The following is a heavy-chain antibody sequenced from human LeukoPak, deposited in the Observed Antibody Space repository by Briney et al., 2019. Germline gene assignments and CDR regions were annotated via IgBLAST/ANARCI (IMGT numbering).Heavy chain of an antibody. CDR3: AKVSSSTDYYYYYMDV. CDR1: GFTFSTHG. Sequence: PGGTLGLSCAASGFTFSTHGMNWVRQAPGKGLEWASGVSGSGDRTYFADSVKGRFAISRDNSKNTLYLQMNSLRAEDTAVYYCAKVSSSTDYYYYYMDVWGKGTTVTVSS. V-gene: IGHV3-23*01. J-gene: IGHJ6*03. CDR2: VSGSGDRT. D-gene: IGHD2-2*01.